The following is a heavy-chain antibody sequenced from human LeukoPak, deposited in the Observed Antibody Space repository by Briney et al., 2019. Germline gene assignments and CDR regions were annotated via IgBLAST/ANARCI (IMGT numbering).Heavy chain of an antibody. CDR1: GYSISIGYS. CDR3: AREKGYDHFHYYMDV. D-gene: IGHD5-12*01. Sequence: SETLSLTCTVSGYSISIGYSWGWIRQPPGKGLERIGSIYHSGSTYYTPSLKSRVTISVDTSKNQFSLKLRSVTAADTAVYYCAREKGYDHFHYYMDVWGKGTTVTVSS. V-gene: IGHV4-38-2*02. J-gene: IGHJ6*03. CDR2: IYHSGST.